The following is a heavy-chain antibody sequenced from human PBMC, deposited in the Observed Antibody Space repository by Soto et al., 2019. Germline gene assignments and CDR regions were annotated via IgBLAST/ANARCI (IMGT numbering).Heavy chain of an antibody. V-gene: IGHV4-59*01. CDR2: IYYSGST. Sequence: PSETLSLTCAVYGGSFSGYYWSWIRQPPGKGLEWIGDIYYSGSTNYNPSLKSRVTISVDTSKNQFSLKLSSVTAADTAVYYCARVSLNSGYDFDYWGQGTLVTVSS. CDR1: GGSFSGYY. CDR3: ARVSLNSGYDFDY. D-gene: IGHD5-12*01. J-gene: IGHJ4*02.